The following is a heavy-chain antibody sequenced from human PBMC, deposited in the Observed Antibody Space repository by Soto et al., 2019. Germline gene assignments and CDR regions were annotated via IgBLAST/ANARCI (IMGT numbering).Heavy chain of an antibody. CDR2: INAGNGNT. V-gene: IGHV1-3*01. Sequence: GASVKVSCKASGYTSTSYAMHWVRQAPGQRLEWMGWINAGNGNTKYSQKFQGRVTITRDTSASTAYMELSSLRSEDTAVYYCARDRSSSPYYYGMDVWGQGTTVTVSS. CDR3: ARDRSSSPYYYGMDV. CDR1: GYTSTSYA. D-gene: IGHD6-6*01. J-gene: IGHJ6*02.